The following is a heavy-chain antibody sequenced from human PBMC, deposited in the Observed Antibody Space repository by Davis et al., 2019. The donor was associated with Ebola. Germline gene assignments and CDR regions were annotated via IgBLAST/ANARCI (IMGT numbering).Heavy chain of an antibody. CDR2: IYYSGST. CDR3: ASSSSWNQADAFDI. J-gene: IGHJ3*02. CDR1: GGSISSYY. D-gene: IGHD6-13*01. V-gene: IGHV4-59*01. Sequence: GSLRLSCTVSGGSISSYYWSWIRQPPGKGLEWIGYIYYSGSTNYNPSLKSRVTISVDTSKNQFSLKLSSVTAADTAVYYCASSSSWNQADAFDIWGQGTMVTVSS.